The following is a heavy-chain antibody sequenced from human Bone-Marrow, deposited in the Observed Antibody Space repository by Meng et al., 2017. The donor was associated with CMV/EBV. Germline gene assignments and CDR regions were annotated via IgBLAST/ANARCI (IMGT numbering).Heavy chain of an antibody. V-gene: IGHV4-59*01. Sequence: SETLSLTCTVSGGSISSYYWSWIRQPPGKGLEWIGYVHYSGSTIYNPSLKSRVTISLHTSKSQFSLSLSSVTAADTAVYYCARWASGSRHFDYWGQGTLVTVSS. CDR3: ARWASGSRHFDY. D-gene: IGHD3-10*01. CDR2: VHYSGST. J-gene: IGHJ4*02. CDR1: GGSISSYY.